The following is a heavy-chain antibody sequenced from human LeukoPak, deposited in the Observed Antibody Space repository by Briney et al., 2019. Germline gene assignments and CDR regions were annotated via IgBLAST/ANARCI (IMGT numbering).Heavy chain of an antibody. Sequence: PSETLSLTCTVSGDSISSYYWSWIRQPPGKGLEWIGYIDYSGSTNYSPSLKSRVTMSVDTSKKQFSLKLTSVTAADTAVYYCAKSGSYYYYYMDVWGKGTTVTVSS. CDR3: AKSGSYYYYYMDV. V-gene: IGHV4-59*08. D-gene: IGHD3-10*01. CDR2: IDYSGST. J-gene: IGHJ6*03. CDR1: GDSISSYY.